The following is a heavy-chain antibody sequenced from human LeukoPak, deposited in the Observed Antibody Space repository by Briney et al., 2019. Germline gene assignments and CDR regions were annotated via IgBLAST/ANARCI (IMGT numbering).Heavy chain of an antibody. CDR2: ISYDGSNK. CDR3: ARVAYSSGWYDY. Sequence: HTGGSLRLSCAASGFTVSSYAMHWVRQAPGKGLEWVAVISYDGSNKYYADSVKGRFTISRDNSKNTLYLQMNSLRAEDTAVYYCARVAYSSGWYDYWGQGTLVTVSS. V-gene: IGHV3-30-3*01. CDR1: GFTVSSYA. D-gene: IGHD6-19*01. J-gene: IGHJ4*02.